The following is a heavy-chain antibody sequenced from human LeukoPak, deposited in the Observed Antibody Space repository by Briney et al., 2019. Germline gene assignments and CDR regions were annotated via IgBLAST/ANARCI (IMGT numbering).Heavy chain of an antibody. Sequence: ASVKVSCKASGYTFTSYYMHWVRQAPGQGLEWMGIINPSGGSTSYAQKFQGRVTMTRDTSTSTVYMELSSLRSEDTAAYYCARGEGSSYHHYNSDYYFDYWGQGTLVTVSS. D-gene: IGHD2-15*01. V-gene: IGHV1-46*01. CDR3: ARGEGSSYHHYNSDYYFDY. CDR2: INPSGGST. CDR1: GYTFTSYY. J-gene: IGHJ4*02.